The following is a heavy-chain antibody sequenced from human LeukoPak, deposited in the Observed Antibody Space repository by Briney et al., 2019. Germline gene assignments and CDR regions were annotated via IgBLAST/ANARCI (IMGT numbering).Heavy chain of an antibody. CDR3: AREPIVVVPAGYFDY. J-gene: IGHJ4*02. D-gene: IGHD2-2*01. Sequence: SETLSLTCTVAGFSISDTYCWGWIRQPPGKGLEWIANICHSGSTYYNPSLKSRVTISVDRSKNQFSLKLSSVTAADTAVYYCAREPIVVVPAGYFDYWGQGTLVTVSS. CDR1: GFSISDTYC. CDR2: ICHSGST. V-gene: IGHV4-38-2*02.